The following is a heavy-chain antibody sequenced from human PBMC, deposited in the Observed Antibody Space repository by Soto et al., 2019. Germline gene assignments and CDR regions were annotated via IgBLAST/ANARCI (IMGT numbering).Heavy chain of an antibody. CDR3: ARGLSGRYSGSDRLNYYYYGMDV. J-gene: IGHJ6*02. CDR2: INHSGST. D-gene: IGHD1-26*01. CDR1: GGSFSGYY. Sequence: SETLSLTSAVYGGSFSGYYWSWIRQPPGKGLEWIGEINHSGSTNYNPSLKSRVTISVDTSKNQFSLKLSSVTAADTAVYYCARGLSGRYSGSDRLNYYYYGMDVWGQGTTVTVSS. V-gene: IGHV4-34*01.